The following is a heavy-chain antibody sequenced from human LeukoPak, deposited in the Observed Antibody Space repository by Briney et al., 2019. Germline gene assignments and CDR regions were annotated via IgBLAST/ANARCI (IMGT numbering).Heavy chain of an antibody. J-gene: IGHJ6*02. CDR3: ARGDLATVTTYDGVVPYDMAV. Sequence: GRSLTLSCAASGFTFTSYGMYWVRQAPGKGLEGVAVICYDGRNKYYSVSGKGRFTNSKDNSKNTLDLQRNSLGAEDTAVYYGARGDLATVTTYDGVVPYDMAVWGQGTTVTVPS. CDR2: ICYDGRNK. CDR1: GFTFTSYG. V-gene: IGHV3-33*08. D-gene: IGHD4-11*01.